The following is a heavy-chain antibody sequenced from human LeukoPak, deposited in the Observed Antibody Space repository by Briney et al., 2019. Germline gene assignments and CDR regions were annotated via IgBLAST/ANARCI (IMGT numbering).Heavy chain of an antibody. Sequence: SETLSLTCTVSGGSISSYYWSWIRQPAGKGLEWIGRIYTSGSTNYNPSLKSRVTMSVDTSKNQFSLKLSSVTAADTAVYYCARAIMITFGGDYYFDYWGQGTLVTVSS. J-gene: IGHJ4*02. CDR1: GGSISSYY. CDR2: IYTSGST. D-gene: IGHD3-16*01. CDR3: ARAIMITFGGDYYFDY. V-gene: IGHV4-4*07.